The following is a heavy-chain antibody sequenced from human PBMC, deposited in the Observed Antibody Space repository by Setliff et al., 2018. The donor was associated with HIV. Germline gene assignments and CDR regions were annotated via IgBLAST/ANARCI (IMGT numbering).Heavy chain of an antibody. V-gene: IGHV4-38-2*02. D-gene: IGHD3-10*01. J-gene: IGHJ2*01. CDR3: ARDPYGITTRDWYFDV. CDR1: GYSISSGYY. CDR2: IYHSGST. Sequence: PSETLSLTCTVSGYSISSGYYWGWIRQPPGKGLEWIGSIYHSGSTYYNPSLKSRVTISVDTSKNQFSLKLSSVTAADTAVYYCARDPYGITTRDWYFDVWGRGTLVTVSS.